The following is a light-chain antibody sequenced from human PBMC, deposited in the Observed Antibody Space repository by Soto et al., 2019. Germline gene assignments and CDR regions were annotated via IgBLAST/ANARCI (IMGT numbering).Light chain of an antibody. CDR1: EAITTK. CDR3: QQCSWYSVT. CDR2: DAA. Sequence: DIPMTQSPSTLSASVGDRVTITCRASEAITTKLAWYKQKPGKPPKVLIHDAAILQSGVPSRFRGSGSGTEFTLAVSSLQPDDSATYYCQQCSWYSVTFGGGTKVEV. V-gene: IGKV1-5*01. J-gene: IGKJ4*01.